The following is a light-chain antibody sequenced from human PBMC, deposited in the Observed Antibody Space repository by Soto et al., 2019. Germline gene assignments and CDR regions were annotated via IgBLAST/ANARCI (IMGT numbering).Light chain of an antibody. CDR3: QQSFSIPST. V-gene: IGKV1-39*01. CDR2: DAS. J-gene: IGKJ3*01. Sequence: DIQMTQSPSSLSATVGDRVTITCRASQTIGKYLNWYQQQPGKVPKLLIYDASYLQSGVPSRFSASESGTDFTLTISDLRPEDFATYYCQQSFSIPSTFGPATKVDIK. CDR1: QTIGKY.